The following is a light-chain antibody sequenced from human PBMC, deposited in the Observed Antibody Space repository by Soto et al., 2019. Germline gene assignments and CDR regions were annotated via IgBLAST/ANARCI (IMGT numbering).Light chain of an antibody. J-gene: IGLJ2*01. CDR2: ENN. Sequence: QSVLTQPPSGSAAPGQRVTISCSGSSSNIGINYVSWYQQLPGTAHKLLIDENNKRPSGIPDRLSGSKSSTSAALGINGLQTWDEADYYCGTWDSSLSAVVFGGGTKVTV. V-gene: IGLV1-51*02. CDR3: GTWDSSLSAVV. CDR1: SSNIGINY.